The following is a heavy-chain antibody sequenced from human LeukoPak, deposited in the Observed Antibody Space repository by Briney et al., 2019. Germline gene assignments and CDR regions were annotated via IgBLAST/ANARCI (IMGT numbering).Heavy chain of an antibody. V-gene: IGHV3-74*01. Sequence: GGSLRLSCAASGFTFSSYWMHWVRQAPGKGLVWVSRINGDGSSTSYADSVKGRFTISRDNAKNTLYLQMNSLRAEDTAVYYCASRYSSSWYDAFDIWGQGTMVTVSS. D-gene: IGHD6-13*01. J-gene: IGHJ3*02. CDR3: ASRYSSSWYDAFDI. CDR1: GFTFSSYW. CDR2: INGDGSST.